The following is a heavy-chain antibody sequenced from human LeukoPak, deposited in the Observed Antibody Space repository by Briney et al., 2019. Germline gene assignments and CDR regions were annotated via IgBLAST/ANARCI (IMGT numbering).Heavy chain of an antibody. Sequence: SETLSLTCTVSGGSISSYYWSWIRQPPGKGLEWIGYIYYSGSTNYNPSLKSRVTISVDTSKNQFSPKLSSVTAADTAVYYCARSRGYSYGYFAFDIWGQGTMVTVSS. V-gene: IGHV4-59*01. CDR3: ARSRGYSYGYFAFDI. CDR1: GGSISSYY. D-gene: IGHD5-18*01. J-gene: IGHJ3*02. CDR2: IYYSGST.